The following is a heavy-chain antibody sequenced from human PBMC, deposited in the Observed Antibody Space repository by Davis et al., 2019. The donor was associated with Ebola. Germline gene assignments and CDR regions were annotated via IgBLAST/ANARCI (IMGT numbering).Heavy chain of an antibody. CDR3: AREGDFWSGHERDWFDP. CDR2: IDYSGST. Sequence: PSETLSLTCTVSGGSISTYYWRCIRQPPGKGLEWIGYIDYSGSTNYNHSLKSRVTISVDTSKNQFALKLSSVTAADTAVYYCAREGDFWSGHERDWFDPWGQGTLVTVSS. J-gene: IGHJ5*02. V-gene: IGHV4-59*01. CDR1: GGSISTYY. D-gene: IGHD3-3*01.